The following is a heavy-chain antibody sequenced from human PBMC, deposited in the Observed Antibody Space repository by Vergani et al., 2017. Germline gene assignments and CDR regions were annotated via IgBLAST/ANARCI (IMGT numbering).Heavy chain of an antibody. J-gene: IGHJ4*02. CDR1: GYTFTSYY. Sequence: QVQLVQSGAEVKKPGASVKVSCKASGYTFTSYYMHWVRQAPGQGLEWMGIINPSGGSTSYAQKFQGRVTMTRDTSTSTVYMELSSLRSEDTAAYYCAREQAIATSFDYWGQGTLVTVSS. CDR3: AREQAIATSFDY. D-gene: IGHD2-21*01. CDR2: INPSGGST. V-gene: IGHV1-46*03.